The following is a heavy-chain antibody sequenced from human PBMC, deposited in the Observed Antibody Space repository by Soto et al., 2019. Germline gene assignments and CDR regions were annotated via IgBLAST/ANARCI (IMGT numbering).Heavy chain of an antibody. CDR2: IFSGGST. CDR1: GFTVSTNY. CDR3: TRDQPGYGSSWPRK. V-gene: IGHV3-53*02. Sequence: EVQLVETGGGLIQPGGSLRLSCAASGFTVSTNYMSWVRQAPGKGLEWVSVIFSGGSTYYADAVKGRFTISRDNSKNTLDLQMNRLRAEDTAMYYCTRDQPGYGSSWPRKWGQGTLVTVSS. J-gene: IGHJ4*02. D-gene: IGHD6-13*01.